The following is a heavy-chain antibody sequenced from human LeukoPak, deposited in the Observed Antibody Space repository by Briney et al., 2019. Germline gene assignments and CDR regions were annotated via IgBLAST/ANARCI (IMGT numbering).Heavy chain of an antibody. CDR1: GGSFSGYY. CDR3: ARERSGYYYYYYMDV. CDR2: INNSGST. V-gene: IGHV4-34*01. Sequence: PSETLSLTCAVYGGSFSGYYWSWIRQPPGKGLEWIGEINNSGSTNYNPSLKSRVTISVDTSKNQFSLKLSSVTAADTAVYYCARERSGYYYYYYMDVWGKGTTVTVSS. J-gene: IGHJ6*03. D-gene: IGHD3-10*01.